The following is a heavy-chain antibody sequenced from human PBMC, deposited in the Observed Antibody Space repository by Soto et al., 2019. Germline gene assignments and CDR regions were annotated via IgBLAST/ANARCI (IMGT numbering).Heavy chain of an antibody. Sequence: EVQLLESGGGLVQPGGSLRLSCAASGFTFSSYAMSWVRQAPGKGLEWVSAISGSGGSTYYADSVKGRFTISRDNSKNTLYLQMNSLRAEDTAVYYCAKRGYSGYDSYYYYMDVWAKGPRSPSP. D-gene: IGHD5-12*01. CDR2: ISGSGGST. V-gene: IGHV3-23*01. CDR1: GFTFSSYA. J-gene: IGHJ6*03. CDR3: AKRGYSGYDSYYYYMDV.